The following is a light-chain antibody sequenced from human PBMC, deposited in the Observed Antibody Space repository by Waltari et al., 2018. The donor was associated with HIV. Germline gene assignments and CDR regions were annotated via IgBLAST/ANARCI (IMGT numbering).Light chain of an antibody. Sequence: QSALTQPALVSGSPGQSIPISCTGTSSDLGCYDLGSWYQQHPGKAPKLMIYEVRKRPSVVSNRFSGSKSGNTASLTISGLQAEDEADYYCCAYAGSTTYVIFGGGTKLTVL. CDR1: SSDLGCYDL. CDR3: CAYAGSTTYVI. CDR2: EVR. J-gene: IGLJ2*01. V-gene: IGLV2-23*02.